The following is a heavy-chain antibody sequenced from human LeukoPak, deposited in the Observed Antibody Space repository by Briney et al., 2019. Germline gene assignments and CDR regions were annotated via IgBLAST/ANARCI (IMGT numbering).Heavy chain of an antibody. CDR1: GFTFSSHD. CDR2: IGGRDTRI. CDR3: AREGQYCSSSACQFDY. D-gene: IGHD2-2*01. Sequence: GGSLRLSCVGSGFTFSSHDMIWVRQAPGKGLEWVSDIGGRDTRINYADSVKGRFTISRDNSKNTVYLQMSSLRVEDTAIYYCAREGQYCSSSACQFDYWGQGTLVTISS. J-gene: IGHJ4*02. V-gene: IGHV3-23*01.